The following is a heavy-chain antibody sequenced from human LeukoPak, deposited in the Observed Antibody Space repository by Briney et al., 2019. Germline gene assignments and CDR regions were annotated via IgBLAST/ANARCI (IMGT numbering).Heavy chain of an antibody. CDR3: ARSRSVSNYKGMDV. V-gene: IGHV3-21*01. Sequence: GGSLRLSCPASGFTLSDYSMSWVHQAPGKGLEWVSSISSSSDYIYYADSVKGRFTISRDNARNSLYLQMNSLRAEDTAVYYCARSRSVSNYKGMDVWGQGTTVTVSS. J-gene: IGHJ6*02. D-gene: IGHD5/OR15-5a*01. CDR1: GFTLSDYS. CDR2: ISSSSDYI.